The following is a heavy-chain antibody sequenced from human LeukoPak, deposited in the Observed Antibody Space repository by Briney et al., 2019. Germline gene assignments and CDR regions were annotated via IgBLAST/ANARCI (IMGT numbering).Heavy chain of an antibody. D-gene: IGHD3-22*01. CDR1: GFIFSNYG. Sequence: GGSLRLSCAASGFIFSNYGMHWVRQAPGKGLEWVAFIRYDGSNKYHADSVKGRFTISRDNSKNTLYLQMSSLRAEDTAVYYCARATEYYDSSGYYLWYFDYWGQGTLVTVSS. CDR2: IRYDGSNK. CDR3: ARATEYYDSSGYYLWYFDY. J-gene: IGHJ4*02. V-gene: IGHV3-30*02.